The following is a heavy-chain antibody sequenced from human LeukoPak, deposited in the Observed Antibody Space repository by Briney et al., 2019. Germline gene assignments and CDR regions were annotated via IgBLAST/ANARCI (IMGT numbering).Heavy chain of an antibody. D-gene: IGHD6-19*01. CDR2: ISYDGSNK. J-gene: IGHJ6*02. CDR1: GFTFSSYA. V-gene: IGHV3-30-3*01. CDR3: AREESIAVAGTVYYYYGMDV. Sequence: GGSLRLSCAASGFTFSSYAMHWVRQAPGKGLEWVAVISYDGSNKYYADSVKGRFTISRDNSKNTLYLQMNSLRAEDTAVYYCAREESIAVAGTVYYYYGMDVWGQGTTVTVSS.